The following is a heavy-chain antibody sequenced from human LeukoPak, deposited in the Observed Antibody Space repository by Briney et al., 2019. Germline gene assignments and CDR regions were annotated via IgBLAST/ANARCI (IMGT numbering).Heavy chain of an antibody. J-gene: IGHJ4*02. Sequence: GRSLRLSCAASGFTFSNCGMHWVRQAPGKGLEWVAVIWYDGSYKYYADSVKGRFTISRDNSKNTLYLQMNSLRAEDTAVYYCAKDQAGTWGLDYWGQGTLVTVSS. CDR1: GFTFSNCG. V-gene: IGHV3-33*06. CDR2: IWYDGSYK. CDR3: AKDQAGTWGLDY. D-gene: IGHD3-10*01.